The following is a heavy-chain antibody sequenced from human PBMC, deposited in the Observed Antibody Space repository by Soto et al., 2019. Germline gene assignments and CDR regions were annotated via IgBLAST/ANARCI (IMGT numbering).Heavy chain of an antibody. Sequence: QLQLQESGPGLVKPSETLSLTCTVSGGSISSSSYYWGWIRQPPGKGLEWIGSIYYSGSTYYNPSLKSRVTISVDTSKNQFSLKLSSVTAADTAVYYCARHRGPGPILGSSPPHDYWGQGTLVTVSS. D-gene: IGHD1-26*01. V-gene: IGHV4-39*01. CDR1: GGSISSSSYY. J-gene: IGHJ4*02. CDR3: ARHRGPGPILGSSPPHDY. CDR2: IYYSGST.